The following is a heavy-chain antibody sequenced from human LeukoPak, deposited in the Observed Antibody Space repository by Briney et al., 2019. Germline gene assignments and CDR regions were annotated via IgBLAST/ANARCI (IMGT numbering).Heavy chain of an antibody. Sequence: PGRSLGLSCAASGFTFSSYWMSWVRQAPGKGLEWVANIKQDGSEKYYVDSVKGRFTISRDNAKNSLYLQMNSLRAEDTAVYYCARVSRYYGMDVWGQRTTVTVSS. CDR3: ARVSRYYGMDV. CDR2: IKQDGSEK. CDR1: GFTFSSYW. J-gene: IGHJ6*02. V-gene: IGHV3-7*01.